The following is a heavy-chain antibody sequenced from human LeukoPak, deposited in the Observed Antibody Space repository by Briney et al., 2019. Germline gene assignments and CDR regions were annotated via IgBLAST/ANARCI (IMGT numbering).Heavy chain of an antibody. CDR3: ARDPWIAVAGTISWFDP. Sequence: GASVKVSCKASGYTFTGYYMHWVRQAPGQGLEWMGWINPNSGGTNYAQKFQGRVTMTRDTSISTAYMELSRLRSDDTAVYYCARDPWIAVAGTISWFDPWGQGTLVTVSS. J-gene: IGHJ5*02. CDR1: GYTFTGYY. CDR2: INPNSGGT. D-gene: IGHD6-19*01. V-gene: IGHV1-2*02.